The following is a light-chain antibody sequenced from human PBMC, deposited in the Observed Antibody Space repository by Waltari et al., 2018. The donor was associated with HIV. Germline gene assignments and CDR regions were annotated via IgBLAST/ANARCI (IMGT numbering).Light chain of an antibody. CDR3: SSYAGRNNVV. Sequence: QSALTQPPSASGSPGQSVTISCTGTSSDVGGYNYVSWYQQHPGKAPKLMIYDVSKRPSGVPDRFSGSKSGNTASLIVSGLQAEDEADYYCSSYAGRNNVVFGGGTKVTVL. V-gene: IGLV2-8*01. CDR1: SSDVGGYNY. J-gene: IGLJ2*01. CDR2: DVS.